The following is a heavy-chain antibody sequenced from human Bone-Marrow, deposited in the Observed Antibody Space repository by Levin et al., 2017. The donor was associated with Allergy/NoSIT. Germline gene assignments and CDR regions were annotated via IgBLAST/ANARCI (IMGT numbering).Heavy chain of an antibody. CDR2: INWNSNTI. Sequence: GGSLRLSCAASGFTFDDFAMHWVRQAPEKGLEWVSGINWNSNTIDYADSVKGRFTISRDNAKNSLHLQMNSLRPEDTAFYYCAKVPSSFGGSYYFHHWGRGTLVTVSS. J-gene: IGHJ1*01. D-gene: IGHD3-16*01. CDR3: AKVPSSFGGSYYFHH. V-gene: IGHV3-9*01. CDR1: GFTFDDFA.